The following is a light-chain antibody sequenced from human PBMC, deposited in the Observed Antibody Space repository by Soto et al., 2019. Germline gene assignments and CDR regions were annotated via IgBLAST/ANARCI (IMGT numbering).Light chain of an antibody. J-gene: IGKJ1*01. Sequence: EIVMTQSPATLSVSPGERATLSCRASQSVSSNLAWYQQKPGQAPRLLIYGASTSATGIPARFSGSGSGTEFTLTISSLQYEDFAVYYCQQYNNWSPWTFGQGTKVEIK. CDR2: GAS. CDR3: QQYNNWSPWT. CDR1: QSVSSN. V-gene: IGKV3-15*01.